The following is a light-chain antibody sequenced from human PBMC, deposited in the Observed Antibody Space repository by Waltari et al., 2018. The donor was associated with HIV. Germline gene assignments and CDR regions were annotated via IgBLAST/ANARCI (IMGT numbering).Light chain of an antibody. CDR2: DNN. CDR1: SSNIGNHS. V-gene: IGLV1-51*01. Sequence: QSVLTQPPSVSAAPGQKVTISCSGSSSNIGNHSVSWYQHLPGTAPKLLIYDNNKRPSGIPDRFSGSKSGTSATLGITGLQTGDEADYYCATWDSSLSAWVFGGGTKLTVL. J-gene: IGLJ3*02. CDR3: ATWDSSLSAWV.